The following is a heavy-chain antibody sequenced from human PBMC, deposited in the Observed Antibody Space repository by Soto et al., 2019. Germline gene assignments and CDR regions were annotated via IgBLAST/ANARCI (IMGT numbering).Heavy chain of an antibody. Sequence: SETLSLTCPVSGGSISGYYWSWIRQPPGKGLEWIGYIYYTGNTNYNPSLESRVTISEDTSKNQFSLRLNSVTAADTAVYYCARDYWAYYYGSGSSRRGFDTWGEGTLATVSS. CDR1: GGSISGYY. D-gene: IGHD3-10*01. J-gene: IGHJ5*02. CDR3: ARDYWAYYYGSGSSRRGFDT. CDR2: IYYTGNT. V-gene: IGHV4-59*01.